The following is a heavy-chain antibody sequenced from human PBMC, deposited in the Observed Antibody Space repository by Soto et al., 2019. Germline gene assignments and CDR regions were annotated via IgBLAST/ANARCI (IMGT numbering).Heavy chain of an antibody. D-gene: IGHD6-19*01. CDR2: IYYSGST. J-gene: IGHJ5*01. CDR1: GGSISSYY. V-gene: IGHV4-59*08. Sequence: SETLSLTCTVSGGSISSYYWSWIRQPPGKGLEWIGYIYYSGSTNYNPSLKSRVTISVDTSKNQFSLKLSSVTATDTAVYYCASLVNLPLAGTWFDSWRRGTLVTV. CDR3: ASLVNLPLAGTWFDS.